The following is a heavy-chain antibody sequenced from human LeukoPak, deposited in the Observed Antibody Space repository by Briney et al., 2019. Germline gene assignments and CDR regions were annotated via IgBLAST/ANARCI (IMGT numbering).Heavy chain of an antibody. J-gene: IGHJ4*02. Sequence: SETLSLTCAVYGGSFSGYYWSWIRQPPGKGLEWIGEINHSGSTNYNPSLKSRVTISVDTSKNQFSLKLSSVTAADTAVYYCARVGGGRLGYCTGGVCRPRFDYWGQGTLVTVSS. D-gene: IGHD2-8*02. V-gene: IGHV4-34*01. CDR3: ARVGGGRLGYCTGGVCRPRFDY. CDR1: GGSFSGYY. CDR2: INHSGST.